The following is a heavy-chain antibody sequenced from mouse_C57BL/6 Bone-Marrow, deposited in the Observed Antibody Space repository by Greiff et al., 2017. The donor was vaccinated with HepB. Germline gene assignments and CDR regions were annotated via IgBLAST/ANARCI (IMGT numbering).Heavy chain of an antibody. CDR2: IDPSDSET. CDR3: ARRVDYGPYAMDY. Sequence: QVQLQQPGAELVRPGSSVKLSCKASGYTFTSYWMHWVKQRPIQGLEWIGNIDPSDSETHYNQKFKDKATLTVDKSSSTAYMQLSSLTSEDSAVYYCARRVDYGPYAMDYWGQGTSVTVSS. V-gene: IGHV1-52*01. CDR1: GYTFTSYW. J-gene: IGHJ4*01. D-gene: IGHD1-1*02.